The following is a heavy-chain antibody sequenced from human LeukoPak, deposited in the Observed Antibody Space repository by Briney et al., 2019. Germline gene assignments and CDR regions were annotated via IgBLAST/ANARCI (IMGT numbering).Heavy chain of an antibody. D-gene: IGHD1-26*01. CDR2: INPNSGGT. Sequence: ASVKLSCTASGYTFTGSYMHWVRHAPGQGLERVGWINPNSGGTNYAQKFQGRVTMTRDTSISTAYMELSRLRSDATAVYYCARPPYSGSYYSPPPLYYWGQGTLVTVSS. V-gene: IGHV1-2*02. CDR3: ARPPYSGSYYSPPPLYY. J-gene: IGHJ4*02. CDR1: GYTFTGSY.